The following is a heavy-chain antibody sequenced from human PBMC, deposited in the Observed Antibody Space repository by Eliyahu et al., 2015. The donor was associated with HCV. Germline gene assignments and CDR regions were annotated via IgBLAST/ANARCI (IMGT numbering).Heavy chain of an antibody. V-gene: IGHV3-30-3*01. CDR1: GFPFSXXA. D-gene: IGHD6-6*01. CDR3: ARGGSSRPLGLDY. Sequence: QVQLVESGGGVVQPGXSLXLXCAAXGFPFSXXAMHWVRQAPGKGLEWVAVISYDGSNKYYADSVKGRFTISRDNSKNTLYLQMNSLRAEDTAVYYCARGGSSRPLGLDYWGQGTLVTVSS. CDR2: ISYDGSNK. J-gene: IGHJ4*02.